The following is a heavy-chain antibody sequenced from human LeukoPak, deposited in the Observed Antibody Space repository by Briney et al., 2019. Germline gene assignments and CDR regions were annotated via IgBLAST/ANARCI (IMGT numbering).Heavy chain of an antibody. CDR2: INHSGST. CDR3: ARGRMGPDEFVVVPATNGYGMDV. D-gene: IGHD2-2*01. Sequence: SETLSLTCAVYGGSFRGYYWSWIRQPPGKGLEWIGEINHSGSTNYNPSLKSRVTISVDTSKNQFSLKLSSVTAADTAVYYCARGRMGPDEFVVVPATNGYGMDVWGQGTTVTVSS. CDR1: GGSFRGYY. V-gene: IGHV4-34*01. J-gene: IGHJ6*02.